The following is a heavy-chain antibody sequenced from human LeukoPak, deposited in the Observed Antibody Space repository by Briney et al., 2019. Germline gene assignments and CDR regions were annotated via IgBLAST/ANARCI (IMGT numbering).Heavy chain of an antibody. J-gene: IGHJ4*02. CDR2: MYHSGGT. CDR1: GYSISSGYY. CDR3: ARVARCTSCFDVDY. Sequence: SETLSLTCTVSGYSISSGYYWGWIRQAPGKGLEWIATMYHSGGTYYNPSLKSRVTISIDTSKNQFSLKVNSVTAADTAVYYCARVARCTSCFDVDYWGQGTLVTVSS. D-gene: IGHD2-2*01. V-gene: IGHV4-38-2*02.